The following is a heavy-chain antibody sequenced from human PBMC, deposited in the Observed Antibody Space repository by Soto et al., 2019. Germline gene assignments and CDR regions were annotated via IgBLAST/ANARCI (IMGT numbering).Heavy chain of an antibody. CDR3: VSAAKWELIFDY. CDR1: GGSISNYY. V-gene: IGHV4-59*08. J-gene: IGHJ4*02. D-gene: IGHD1-26*01. Sequence: SETLSLTCTVSGGSISNYYWSWIRQPPGKGLEWIGYIYYSEATNYNPSLKSRVTISVDTSKNQFSLKLFSVTAAETAVYYCVSAAKWELIFDYWGQATLVTVSS. CDR2: IYYSEAT.